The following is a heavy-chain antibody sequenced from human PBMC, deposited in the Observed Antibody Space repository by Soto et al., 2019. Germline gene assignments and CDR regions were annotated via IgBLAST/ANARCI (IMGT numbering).Heavy chain of an antibody. CDR3: ARMAGPWYFDL. CDR2: INHSGSS. CDR1: GGSFSGFY. Sequence: QVQLQQWGAGLLKPSETLSLTCAVHGGSFSGFYWTWIRQPPGKGLEWIGEINHSGSSNYNPPLKRRVTMSLVTSRNRFSLSLNSVTAADTAVYYCARMAGPWYFDLWGRGTLVTVSS. V-gene: IGHV4-34*01. J-gene: IGHJ2*01.